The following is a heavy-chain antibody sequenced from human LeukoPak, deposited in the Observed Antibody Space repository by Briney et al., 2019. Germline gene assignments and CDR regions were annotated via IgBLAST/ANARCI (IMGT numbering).Heavy chain of an antibody. CDR2: ISGSGGST. V-gene: IGHV3-23*01. D-gene: IGHD6-13*01. CDR3: AKEAREWQQLVLLGHWFGY. CDR1: GFTFSSYA. Sequence: GGSLRLSCAASGFTFSSYAMSWVRQAPGKGLEWVSAISGSGGSTYYADSVKGRFTISRDNSKNTLYLQMNSLRAEDTAVYYCAKEAREWQQLVLLGHWFGYWGQGTLVTVSS. J-gene: IGHJ4*02.